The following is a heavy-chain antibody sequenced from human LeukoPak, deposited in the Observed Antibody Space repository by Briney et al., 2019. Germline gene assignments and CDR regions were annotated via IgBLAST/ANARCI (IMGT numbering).Heavy chain of an antibody. J-gene: IGHJ4*02. V-gene: IGHV3-23*01. CDR2: ISSSGGST. D-gene: IGHD5-18*01. CDR1: GFTFSTYA. CDR3: AKRTGRDTREY. Sequence: GGSLRLSCVASGFTFSTYAMSWVRQAPGKGLEWVSAISSSGGSTFYADSVKGRFSISRDNSNNTLYLQMNSLRAEDTAVYYCAKRTGRDTREYWGQGTLVTVSS.